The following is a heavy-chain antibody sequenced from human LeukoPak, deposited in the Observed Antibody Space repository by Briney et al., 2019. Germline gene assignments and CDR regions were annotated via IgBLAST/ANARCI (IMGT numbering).Heavy chain of an antibody. CDR1: GNTFTNHN. D-gene: IGHD2-15*01. CDR2: ISPSDGAT. CDR3: AREVAAPYRFDD. V-gene: IGHV1-46*01. J-gene: IGHJ4*02. Sequence: ASVKVSCKASGNTFTNHNMHWVRLAPGQGREWMGIISPSDGATNYAQKFQGRVTMTRDTSTTTVYMDLSSLKSEDTAVYYCAREVAAPYRFDDWGQGTLVTVSS.